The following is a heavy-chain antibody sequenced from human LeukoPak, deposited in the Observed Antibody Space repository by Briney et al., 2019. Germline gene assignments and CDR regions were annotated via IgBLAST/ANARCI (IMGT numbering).Heavy chain of an antibody. D-gene: IGHD3-16*02. Sequence: GGSLRLSCAASGFTFSSYWMSWVRQAPGKGRECVANIKQDGSEKYSVDSEKGRFTISRDNAKKELYLQMNSLRAEDTAVYYCARETSVGTRGGLWGSYRLKWFDPWGQGTPVTVSS. V-gene: IGHV3-7*01. CDR1: GFTFSSYW. CDR2: IKQDGSEK. J-gene: IGHJ5*02. CDR3: ARETSVGTRGGLWGSYRLKWFDP.